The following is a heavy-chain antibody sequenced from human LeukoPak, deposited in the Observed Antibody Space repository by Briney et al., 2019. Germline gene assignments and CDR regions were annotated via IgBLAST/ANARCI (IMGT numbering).Heavy chain of an antibody. V-gene: IGHV3-23*01. D-gene: IGHD1-1*01. Sequence: GGSLRLSCAASGITFTNFGMSWVRQAPGKGLEWVSGISGSGDSTYYADSVKGRFTISRDNFKNTVYLQMNSLRVEDTAVYYCAKGHSAHGTGFDGWGQGTLVTVSS. CDR2: ISGSGDST. J-gene: IGHJ4*02. CDR1: GITFTNFG. CDR3: AKGHSAHGTGFDG.